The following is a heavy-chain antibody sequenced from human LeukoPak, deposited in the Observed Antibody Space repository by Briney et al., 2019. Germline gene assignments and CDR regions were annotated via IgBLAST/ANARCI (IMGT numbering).Heavy chain of an antibody. V-gene: IGHV3-48*01. J-gene: IGHJ4*02. CDR1: GFAFSAYA. Sequence: GGSLRLSCAASGFAFSAYAINWVRQAPGKGLEWVSYISTSSRTVFYADSVKGRFTISRDNARNSLYLQMNSLRAEDTAVYYCATSVRGEAAYWGQGTLVTVSS. D-gene: IGHD7-27*01. CDR3: ATSVRGEAAY. CDR2: ISTSSRTV.